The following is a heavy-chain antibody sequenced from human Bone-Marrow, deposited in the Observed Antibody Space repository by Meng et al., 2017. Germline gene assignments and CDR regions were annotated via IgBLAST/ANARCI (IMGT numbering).Heavy chain of an antibody. Sequence: ASVKVSCKASGYTFTSYDINWVRQATGQGLEWMGWMNPNSGNTGYAQKFQGRVTITRNTSISTAYMELSSLRSEDTAVYYCARVQSNYYDRTGYYSRWFDYWGQGTLVTVSS. J-gene: IGHJ4*02. CDR2: MNPNSGNT. V-gene: IGHV1-8*03. CDR1: GYTFTSYD. D-gene: IGHD3-22*01. CDR3: ARVQSNYYDRTGYYSRWFDY.